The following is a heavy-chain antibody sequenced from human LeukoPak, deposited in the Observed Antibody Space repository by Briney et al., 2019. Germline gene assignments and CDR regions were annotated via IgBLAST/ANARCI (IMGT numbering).Heavy chain of an antibody. D-gene: IGHD3-22*01. CDR3: AKGYSSGYFELPGY. CDR2: ISYDGSNK. Sequence: PGGSLRLSCAASGFTFSSYGMHWVRQAPGKGLEWVAVISYDGSNKYYADSVKGRFTISRDNSKNTLYLQMNSLRAEDTAVYYCAKGYSSGYFELPGYWGQGTLVTVSS. CDR1: GFTFSSYG. J-gene: IGHJ4*02. V-gene: IGHV3-30*18.